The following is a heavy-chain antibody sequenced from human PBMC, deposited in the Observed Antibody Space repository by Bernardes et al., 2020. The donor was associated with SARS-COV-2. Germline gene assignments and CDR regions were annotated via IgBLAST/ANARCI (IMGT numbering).Heavy chain of an antibody. Sequence: SETLSLTCAVYGVSFSGYYWSWIRQPPGKGLEWIWEINHSGSTNYNPSLKSRVTISVDTTKNQFSLKLSSVTAADTAVYYCARGPQKGITIFGVVIINSVFDPWGQGTLVTVSS. CDR3: ARGPQKGITIFGVVIINSVFDP. J-gene: IGHJ5*02. V-gene: IGHV4-34*01. CDR2: INHSGST. CDR1: GVSFSGYY. D-gene: IGHD3-3*01.